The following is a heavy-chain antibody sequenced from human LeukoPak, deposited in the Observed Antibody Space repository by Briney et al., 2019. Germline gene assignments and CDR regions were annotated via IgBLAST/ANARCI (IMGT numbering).Heavy chain of an antibody. CDR3: ARDIGTGSDY. J-gene: IGHJ4*02. V-gene: IGHV3-66*01. D-gene: IGHD1-1*01. Sequence: PGGSLRLSCAASGFTFSSYGMHWVRQAPGKGLERVSVIYSGGSTYYADSVKGRFTISRDNSKNTLYLQMNSLRAEDTAVYYCARDIGTGSDYWGQGTLVTVSS. CDR1: GFTFSSYG. CDR2: IYSGGST.